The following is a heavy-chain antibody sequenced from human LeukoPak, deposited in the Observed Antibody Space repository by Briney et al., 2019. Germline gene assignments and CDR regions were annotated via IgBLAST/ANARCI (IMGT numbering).Heavy chain of an antibody. J-gene: IGHJ5*02. D-gene: IGHD6-13*01. Sequence: PSETLSLTCTVSGGSISSSYYYWGWIRQPPGKGLEWIGSIYSSGSTYYNPSLKSRVTISVDTSKNQFSLKLTSVTAADTAVYYCASRLAATGNEYNWFDPWGQGTLVTVSS. CDR3: ASRLAATGNEYNWFDP. CDR1: GGSISSSYYY. V-gene: IGHV4-39*01. CDR2: IYSSGST.